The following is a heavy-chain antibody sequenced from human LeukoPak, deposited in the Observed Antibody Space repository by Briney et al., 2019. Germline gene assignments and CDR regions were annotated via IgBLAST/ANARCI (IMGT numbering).Heavy chain of an antibody. V-gene: IGHV3-23*01. CDR3: AKWPRPNYYGSGSYSSY. CDR1: GFTFSSYA. J-gene: IGHJ4*02. D-gene: IGHD3-10*01. Sequence: GGSLRLSCAASGFTFSSYAMGWVRQAPGKGLEWVSAISGSGGSTYYADSVKGRFTISRDNSKNTLYLQMNSLRAEDTAVYYCAKWPRPNYYGSGSYSSYWGQGTLVTVSS. CDR2: ISGSGGST.